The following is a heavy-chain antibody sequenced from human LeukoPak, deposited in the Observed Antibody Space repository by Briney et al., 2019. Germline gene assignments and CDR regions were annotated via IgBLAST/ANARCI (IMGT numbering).Heavy chain of an antibody. D-gene: IGHD1-26*01. J-gene: IGHJ4*02. V-gene: IGHV3-15*01. CDR2: IKSKTDGGTT. CDR1: GFTFSSYS. Sequence: GGSLRLSCATSGFTFSSYSMNWVRQAPGKGLEWVGRIKSKTDGGTTDYVAPVKGRFTISRDDSKNTLYLQMNSLKTEDTAVYYCTTGEGGGGSHQGYYFDYWGQGTLVTVSS. CDR3: TTGEGGGGSHQGYYFDY.